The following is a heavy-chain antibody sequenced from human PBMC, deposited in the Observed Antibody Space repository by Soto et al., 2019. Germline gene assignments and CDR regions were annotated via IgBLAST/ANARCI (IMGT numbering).Heavy chain of an antibody. Sequence: SVKASSKTSGYTISDIYIPWVRQDPGQGLEWMGVIILVSGGTGYAEKFQDRVTMTTDTSTSTVYMELTSLRPEDTAIYTCARADCSGGDCYFKAFDTWGQGTLVTVSS. CDR2: IILVSGGT. D-gene: IGHD2-15*01. J-gene: IGHJ4*02. CDR3: ARADCSGGDCYFKAFDT. CDR1: GYTISDIY. V-gene: IGHV1-46*01.